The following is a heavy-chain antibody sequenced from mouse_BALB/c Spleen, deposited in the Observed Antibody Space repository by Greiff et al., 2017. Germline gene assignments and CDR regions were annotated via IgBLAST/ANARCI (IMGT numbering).Heavy chain of an antibody. V-gene: IGHV1-67*01. CDR1: GYTFTDYA. J-gene: IGHJ3*01. CDR3: ARDYGYDWFAY. D-gene: IGHD2-2*01. CDR2: ISTYYGNT. Sequence: VQLQQSGPELVRPGVSVKISCKGSGYTFTDYAMHWVKQSHAKSLEWIGVISTYYGNTNYNQKFKGKATMTVDKSSSTAYMELARLTSEDSAIYYCARDYGYDWFAYWGQGTLVTVSA.